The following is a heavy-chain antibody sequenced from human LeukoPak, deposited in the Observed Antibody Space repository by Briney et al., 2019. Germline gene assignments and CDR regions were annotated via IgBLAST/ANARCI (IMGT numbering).Heavy chain of an antibody. Sequence: GGSLRLSCAASGFTFSSYAMSWVRQAPGKGLEWVSAISGSGGSTYYADSVKVRFTISRDNSKNTLYLQMNSLRAEDTAVYYCAKEGYYGSGSYYIELDYWGQGTLVTVSS. D-gene: IGHD3-10*01. CDR1: GFTFSSYA. V-gene: IGHV3-23*01. CDR3: AKEGYYGSGSYYIELDY. CDR2: ISGSGGST. J-gene: IGHJ4*02.